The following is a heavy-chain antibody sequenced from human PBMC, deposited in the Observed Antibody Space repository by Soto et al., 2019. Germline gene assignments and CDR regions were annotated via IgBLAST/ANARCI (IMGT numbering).Heavy chain of an antibody. CDR2: INPNSGGT. D-gene: IGHD2-21*02. CDR3: ARDSAALAYCGGDCYSSFDI. Sequence: ASVKVSCKASGYTFTGYYMHWVRQAPGQGLEWMGWINPNSGGTNYAQKFQGWVTMTRDTSISTAYMELSRLRSDDTAVYYCARDSAALAYCGGDCYSSFDIWGQGTMVTVSS. V-gene: IGHV1-2*04. CDR1: GYTFTGYY. J-gene: IGHJ3*02.